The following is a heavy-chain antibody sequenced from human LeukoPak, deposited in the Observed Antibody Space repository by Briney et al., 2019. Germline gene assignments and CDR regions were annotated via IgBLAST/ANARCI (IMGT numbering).Heavy chain of an antibody. CDR3: ARIRAYLLDY. J-gene: IGHJ4*02. CDR2: INHSGST. D-gene: IGHD3-16*01. Sequence: PGGSLRLSCAASGFPFSSYSMTWVRQAPGKGLEWIGEINHSGSTNYNPSLKSRVTISVDTSKNQFSLKLSSVTAADTAVYYCARIRAYLLDYWGQGTLVTVSS. CDR1: GFPFSSYS. V-gene: IGHV4-34*01.